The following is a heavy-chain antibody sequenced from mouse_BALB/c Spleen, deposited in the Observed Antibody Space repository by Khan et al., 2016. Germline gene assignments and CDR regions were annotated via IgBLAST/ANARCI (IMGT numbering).Heavy chain of an antibody. CDR3: APITAATGY. V-gene: IGHV5-6-5*01. D-gene: IGHD1-2*01. CDR2: INSGGDT. Sequence: EVELVESGGGLVKPGGSLKLSCEASGFTFSSYAMSWVRQTPEKRLEWVASINSGGDTYYADSVKGRFTISRDNARNILYLQMSSLRSEDTAMYYRAPITAATGYWGQGTTLTVSS. J-gene: IGHJ2*01. CDR1: GFTFSSYA.